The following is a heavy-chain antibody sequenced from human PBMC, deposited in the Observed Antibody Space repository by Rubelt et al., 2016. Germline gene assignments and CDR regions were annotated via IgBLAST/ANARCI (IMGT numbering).Heavy chain of an antibody. CDR3: ARIIGDPYAFDI. D-gene: IGHD4-17*01. Sequence: SIYHSGSTYYNPSLKSRVTISVDTSKNQFSLKLSSATAADTAVYYCARIIGDPYAFDIWGQGTMVTVSS. V-gene: IGHV4-38-2*01. J-gene: IGHJ3*02. CDR2: IYHSGST.